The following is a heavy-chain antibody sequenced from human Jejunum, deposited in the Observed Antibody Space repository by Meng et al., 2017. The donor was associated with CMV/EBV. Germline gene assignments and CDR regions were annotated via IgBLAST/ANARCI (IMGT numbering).Heavy chain of an antibody. CDR2: IYFSGNT. J-gene: IGHJ6*02. D-gene: IGHD3-3*01. Sequence: WIRQPPGKELEWIGSIYFSGNTYYNPSLRSRVTISVDTSKNEVYLKLNSVIAADTAVYYCARDPGPSQYDPWNDYYGYYNYAMDAWGQGTAVTVSS. V-gene: IGHV4-39*07. CDR3: ARDPGPSQYDPWNDYYGYYNYAMDA.